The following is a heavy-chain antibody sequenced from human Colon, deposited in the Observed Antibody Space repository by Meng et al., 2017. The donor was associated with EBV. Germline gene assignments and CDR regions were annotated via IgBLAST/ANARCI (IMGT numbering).Heavy chain of an antibody. Sequence: QLQLPEAGPGRGKPSETLSLTCIVSGDSVSDTNHFWGWVRQAPGKGLERVGSINSNWNTYSNPSLTSRVTMSLDTSKNQFSLKLSSVTAADTAVYYCVRVRGDFDYWGQGTLVTVSS. CDR3: VRVRGDFDY. D-gene: IGHD3-16*01. J-gene: IGHJ4*02. V-gene: IGHV4-39*07. CDR2: INSNWNT. CDR1: GDSVSDTNHF.